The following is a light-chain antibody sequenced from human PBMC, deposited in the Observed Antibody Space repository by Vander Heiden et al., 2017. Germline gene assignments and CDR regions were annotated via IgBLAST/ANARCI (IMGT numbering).Light chain of an antibody. Sequence: QSALTQPASVSGSPGQSITISCTGTSSDVGTYNLVSWYQQHPGKDPRLIIYEVTKRPSGVSDRFSGSKSGNTASLTISGLQAEDEADYHCCSYAGSSIYVVFGGGTKLSVL. CDR1: SSDVGTYNL. CDR3: CSYAGSSIYVV. J-gene: IGLJ2*01. V-gene: IGLV2-23*02. CDR2: EVT.